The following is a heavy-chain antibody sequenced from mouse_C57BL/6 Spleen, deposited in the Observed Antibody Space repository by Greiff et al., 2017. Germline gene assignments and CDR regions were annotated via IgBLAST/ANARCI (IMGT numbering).Heavy chain of an antibody. Sequence: QVQLQQPGAELVRPGSSVKLSCKASGYTFTSYWMDWVKQRPGQGLEWIGNIYPSDSETHYNQKFKDKATLTVDKSSSTAYMQLSSLTSEDSAVXYCARYDGYYDYWGQGTTLTVSS. CDR1: GYTFTSYW. CDR2: IYPSDSET. V-gene: IGHV1-61*01. D-gene: IGHD2-3*01. CDR3: ARYDGYYDY. J-gene: IGHJ2*01.